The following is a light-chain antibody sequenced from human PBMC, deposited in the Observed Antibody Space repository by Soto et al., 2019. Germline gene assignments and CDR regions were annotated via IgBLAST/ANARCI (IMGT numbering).Light chain of an antibody. CDR3: SSFPTSNTWV. CDR2: EVS. J-gene: IGLJ3*02. CDR1: SSDVGKYNY. Sequence: QSALTQPASVSGSPGQSIAISCTGTSSDVGKYNYVSWYQQYPGTAPKLIIYEVSNRPSGVSNRFSGSKSGNTASLTISGLQPEDEADYYCSSFPTSNTWVFGGGTKLTVL. V-gene: IGLV2-14*01.